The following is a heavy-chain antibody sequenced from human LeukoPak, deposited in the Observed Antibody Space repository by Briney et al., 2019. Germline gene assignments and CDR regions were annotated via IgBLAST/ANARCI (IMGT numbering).Heavy chain of an antibody. V-gene: IGHV3-23*01. J-gene: IGHJ4*02. CDR2: ISGSGGST. CDR3: AKSENAMIVVVIELYFDY. CDR1: GFTFSSYA. Sequence: PGGSLRLSCAASGFTFSSYAMSWVRQAPGKGLEWVSAISGSGGSTYYADSVKGRFTISRDNSKNTLYLQMNSLRAEDTAVYYCAKSENAMIVVVIELYFDYWGQGTLVTVSS. D-gene: IGHD3-22*01.